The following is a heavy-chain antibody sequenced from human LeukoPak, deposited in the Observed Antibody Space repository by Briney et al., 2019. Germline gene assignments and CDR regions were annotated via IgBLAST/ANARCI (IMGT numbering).Heavy chain of an antibody. CDR3: ARNRRFALYYYYGMDV. CDR1: GGSISSGGYY. Sequence: SQTLSLTCTVSGGSISSGGYYWSWIRQHPGKCLEWIGYIYYSGRTYYNPSLKSRVTISVDTSKNQFSLKLSSVTAADTAVYYCARNRRFALYYYYGMDVWGKGTTVTVSS. V-gene: IGHV4-31*03. J-gene: IGHJ6*04. D-gene: IGHD1-14*01. CDR2: IYYSGRT.